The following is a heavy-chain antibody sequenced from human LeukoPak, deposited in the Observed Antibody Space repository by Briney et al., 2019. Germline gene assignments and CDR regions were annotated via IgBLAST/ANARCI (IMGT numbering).Heavy chain of an antibody. CDR2: ISSSSSYI. D-gene: IGHD2-15*01. CDR1: GFTFSSYS. CDR3: AREAFCSPAIDY. V-gene: IGHV3-21*01. Sequence: GGSLRLSCAASGFTFSSYSMTWVRQAPGEGLEWVSSISSSSSYIYYADSVKGRFTISRDNDKNSLYLQMNSLRAEDTAVYHCAREAFCSPAIDYWGQGTLVTVSS. J-gene: IGHJ4*02.